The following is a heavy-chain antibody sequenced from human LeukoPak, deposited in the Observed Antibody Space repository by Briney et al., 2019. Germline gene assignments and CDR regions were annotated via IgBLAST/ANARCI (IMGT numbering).Heavy chain of an antibody. CDR3: ARVLFGYGSCVY. CDR1: GYTFPSYG. J-gene: IGHJ4*02. Sequence: GASVRVSCKASGYTFPSYGISWVRQAPGQGLEWMGWISAYNGNTNYAQKLQGRVTMTTDTSTSTAYMELRSLRSDDTAVYYCARVLFGYGSCVYWGQGTLVTVSS. CDR2: ISAYNGNT. D-gene: IGHD3-10*01. V-gene: IGHV1-18*01.